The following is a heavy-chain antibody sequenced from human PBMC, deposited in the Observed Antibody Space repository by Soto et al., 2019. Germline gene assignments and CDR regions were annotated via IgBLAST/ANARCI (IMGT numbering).Heavy chain of an antibody. CDR3: AKDPNLYSSGWSTFDY. Sequence: GGSLRLSCAASGFTFSSYAMSWVRQAPGKGLEWVSAISGSGGSTYYADSVKGRFTISRDNSKNTLYLQMNSLRAEDTAVYYCAKDPNLYSSGWSTFDYWGQGTLVTVSS. D-gene: IGHD6-19*01. J-gene: IGHJ4*02. CDR2: ISGSGGST. V-gene: IGHV3-23*01. CDR1: GFTFSSYA.